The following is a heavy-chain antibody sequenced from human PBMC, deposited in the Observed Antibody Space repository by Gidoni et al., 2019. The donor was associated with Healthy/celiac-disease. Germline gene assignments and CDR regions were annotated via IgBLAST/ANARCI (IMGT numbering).Heavy chain of an antibody. CDR3: ARDLPIRCSSTSCYTFHYYYGMDV. CDR2: ISAYNGNT. D-gene: IGHD2-2*02. V-gene: IGHV1-18*01. Sequence: QVQLVQSGAEVKKPGASVKVSCKASGYTFTSYGISWVRQAPGQGLEWMGWISAYNGNTNYAQKLQGRVTMTTDTSTSTAYMELRSLRSDDTAVYYCARDLPIRCSSTSCYTFHYYYGMDVWGQGTTVTVSS. CDR1: GYTFTSYG. J-gene: IGHJ6*02.